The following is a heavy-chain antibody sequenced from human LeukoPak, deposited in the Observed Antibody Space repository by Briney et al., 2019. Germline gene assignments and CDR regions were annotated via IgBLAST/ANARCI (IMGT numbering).Heavy chain of an antibody. CDR3: ARQLWPHFDY. CDR1: GFTFSDHY. J-gene: IGHJ4*02. CDR2: IRSNGSVI. V-gene: IGHV3-11*04. D-gene: IGHD5-18*01. Sequence: PGGSLRLSCAASGFTFSDHYMSWIRQAPGKGLECVSHIRSNGSVIYYADSVKGRFTTSRDNAKSSLYLQMNSLRAEDTAVYYCARQLWPHFDYWGQGTLVTVSS.